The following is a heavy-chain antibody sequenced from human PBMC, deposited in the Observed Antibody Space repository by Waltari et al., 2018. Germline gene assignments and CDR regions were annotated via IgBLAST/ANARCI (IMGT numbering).Heavy chain of an antibody. Sequence: QVQLQESGPGLVKPSETLSLTCAVSGYSISSGYSWGWIRQPPGKGLEWIGSIYHSGSTYYNPSLKSRVTISVDTSKNQFSLKLSSVTAADTAVYYCARETDMVQADYYYMDVWGKGTTVTVSS. D-gene: IGHD3-10*01. CDR3: ARETDMVQADYYYMDV. CDR2: IYHSGST. J-gene: IGHJ6*03. CDR1: GYSISSGYS. V-gene: IGHV4-38-2*02.